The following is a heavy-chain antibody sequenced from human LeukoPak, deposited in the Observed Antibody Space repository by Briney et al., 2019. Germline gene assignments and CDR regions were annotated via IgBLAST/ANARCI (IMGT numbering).Heavy chain of an antibody. CDR1: GYTFTDYY. Sequence: GASVKVSCKASGYTFTDYYMHWVRQAPGQGLEWMGWINPNSGGTNYAQKFQGRVTMTRDTSISTAYMELSRLRSDDTTVYYCARSHPGTFDYWGQGTLVTVSS. D-gene: IGHD1-14*01. J-gene: IGHJ4*02. CDR3: ARSHPGTFDY. CDR2: INPNSGGT. V-gene: IGHV1-2*02.